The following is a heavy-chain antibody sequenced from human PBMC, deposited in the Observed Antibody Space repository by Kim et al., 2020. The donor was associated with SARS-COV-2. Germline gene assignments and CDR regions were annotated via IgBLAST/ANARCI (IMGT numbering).Heavy chain of an antibody. D-gene: IGHD3-10*01. CDR1: GFTFSSYA. J-gene: IGHJ5*02. CDR3: ARVTGFLGVTVNWFDP. Sequence: GGSLRLSCAASGFTFSSYAMHWVRQAPGKGLEWVAVISYDGSNKYYAYSVKGRFTISRDNSKNTLYLQMNSLRAEDTAVYYCARVTGFLGVTVNWFDPWG. CDR2: ISYDGSNK. V-gene: IGHV3-30*04.